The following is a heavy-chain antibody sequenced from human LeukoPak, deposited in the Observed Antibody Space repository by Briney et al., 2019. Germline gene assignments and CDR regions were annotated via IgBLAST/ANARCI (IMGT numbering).Heavy chain of an antibody. V-gene: IGHV3-21*01. CDR1: GFTFNSYS. Sequence: GGSLRLSCAASGFTFNSYSMNWVRQTPGKGLEWVSSISSSSGYINYADSVKGRFTVSRDNAKNTPYLQMNSLRAEDTAVYFCTRVGYCATTSCRTAFDIWGQGTTVTVSS. D-gene: IGHD2-2*03. CDR3: TRVGYCATTSCRTAFDI. J-gene: IGHJ3*02. CDR2: ISSSSGYI.